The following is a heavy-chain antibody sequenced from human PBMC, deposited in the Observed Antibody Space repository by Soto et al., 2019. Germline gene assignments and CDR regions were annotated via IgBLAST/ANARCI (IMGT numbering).Heavy chain of an antibody. CDR2: IYYSGST. CDR3: ARVRGNYYDSSGYYSGEYYFDY. CDR1: GGSISSYY. J-gene: IGHJ4*02. Sequence: SETLSLTCTVSGGSISSYYWSWSRQPPGKELEWIGYIYYSGSTNYNPSLKSRVTISVDTSKNQFSLKLSSVTAADTAVYYCARVRGNYYDSSGYYSGEYYFDYWGQGTLVTVSS. V-gene: IGHV4-59*01. D-gene: IGHD3-22*01.